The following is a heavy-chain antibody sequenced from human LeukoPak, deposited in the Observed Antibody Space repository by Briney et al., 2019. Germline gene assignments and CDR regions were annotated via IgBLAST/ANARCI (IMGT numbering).Heavy chain of an antibody. J-gene: IGHJ5*02. CDR1: GGSFSDYY. Sequence: SETLSLTCAVYGGSFSDYYWSWIRQPPGKGLEWIGEINHSGSTNYNPPLKSRVTISVDTSKNQFSLKLSSVTAADTAVYYCASGAFILTGYYRFDPWGQGTLVTVSS. D-gene: IGHD3-9*01. CDR3: ASGAFILTGYYRFDP. V-gene: IGHV4-34*01. CDR2: INHSGST.